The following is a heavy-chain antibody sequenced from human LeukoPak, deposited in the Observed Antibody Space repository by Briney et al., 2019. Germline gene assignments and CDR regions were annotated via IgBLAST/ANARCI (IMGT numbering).Heavy chain of an antibody. J-gene: IGHJ6*03. CDR3: AKDSSSYDWGYMDV. CDR2: IGGSDGRT. Sequence: GGSLRLSCAASGFTFSTYAMSWVRQAPGKGLEWVSLIGGSDGRTLYADSVKGRFTISRDNSKNTLYLEMNSLRAEDTAVYYCAKDSSSYDWGYMDVWGKGTTVTISS. CDR1: GFTFSTYA. V-gene: IGHV3-23*01. D-gene: IGHD3-22*01.